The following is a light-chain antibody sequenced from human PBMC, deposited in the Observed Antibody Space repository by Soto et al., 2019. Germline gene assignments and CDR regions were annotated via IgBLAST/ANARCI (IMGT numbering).Light chain of an antibody. CDR1: QYINTR. Sequence: EIVLTQSPATLSSFPGDGVTLSCRASQYINTRLAWYQHRPGQAPRLLIYQTSIRAAGIPARFSASGSGTDFTLTISDVQPEDFALYYCHQSQSWPRTFGQGTKVDIK. V-gene: IGKV3-11*01. J-gene: IGKJ1*01. CDR2: QTS. CDR3: HQSQSWPRT.